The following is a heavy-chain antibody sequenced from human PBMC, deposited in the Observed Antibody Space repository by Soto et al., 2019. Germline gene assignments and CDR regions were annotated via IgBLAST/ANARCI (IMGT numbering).Heavy chain of an antibody. CDR3: ASDDSSGYIDP. V-gene: IGHV3-33*01. CDR2: IWYDGSNK. D-gene: IGHD3-22*01. J-gene: IGHJ5*02. CDR1: GFTFSSYG. Sequence: GGSLRLSCAASGFTFSSYGMHWVRQAPGKGLEWVAVIWYDGSNKYYADSVKGRFTISRDNSKNTLYLQMNSLRAEDTAVYYCASDDSSGYIDPWAQRTLVTVSS.